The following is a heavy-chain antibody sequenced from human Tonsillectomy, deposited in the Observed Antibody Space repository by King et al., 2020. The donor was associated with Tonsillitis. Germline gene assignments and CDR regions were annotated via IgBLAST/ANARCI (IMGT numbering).Heavy chain of an antibody. CDR2: ISSSSSYI. CDR3: ASDREIAALGLFDP. V-gene: IGHV3-21*01. J-gene: IGHJ5*02. D-gene: IGHD6-13*01. CDR1: GFTFSSYS. Sequence: VQLVESGGGLVKPGGSLRLSCAASGFTFSSYSMNWVRQAPGKGLEWVSSISSSSSYIYYADSVKGRFTISRDNAKNSLYLQMNSLRAEDTAVYYCASDREIAALGLFDPWGQGTLVTVSS.